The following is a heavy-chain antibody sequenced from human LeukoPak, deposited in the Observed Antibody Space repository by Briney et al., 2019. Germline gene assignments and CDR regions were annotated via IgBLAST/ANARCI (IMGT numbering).Heavy chain of an antibody. J-gene: IGHJ6*03. V-gene: IGHV1-8*03. CDR3: ARELRFLGHYYYMDV. CDR2: MNPNSGNT. CDR1: GYTFTSYD. Sequence: GASVKVSCKASGYTFTSYDINWVRQATGQGLEWMGWMNPNSGNTGYAQKFQGRVTITRNTSISTAYMKLSSLRSEDTAVYYCARELRFLGHYYYMDVWGKGTTVTVSS. D-gene: IGHD5-12*01.